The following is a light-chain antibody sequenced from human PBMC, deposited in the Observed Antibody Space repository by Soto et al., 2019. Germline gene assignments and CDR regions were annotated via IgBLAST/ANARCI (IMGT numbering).Light chain of an antibody. V-gene: IGKV1-39*01. CDR2: AAS. Sequence: DIQMTQSPSSLSTSVGDKVTITCRASQSISKFLNWYQQKPRQAPKLLIYAASSLQSGVPTRFSGSGSGTDFTLTISSLQPEDFATYYCQQSYSTPQTFGQGTKVEIK. J-gene: IGKJ1*01. CDR3: QQSYSTPQT. CDR1: QSISKF.